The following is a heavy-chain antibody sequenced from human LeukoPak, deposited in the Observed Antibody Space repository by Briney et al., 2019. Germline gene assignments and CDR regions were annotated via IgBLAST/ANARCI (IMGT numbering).Heavy chain of an antibody. CDR2: IYPVGVT. J-gene: IGHJ6*03. CDR3: ARVQGDYFMDV. V-gene: IGHV4-38-2*01. D-gene: IGHD1-26*01. Sequence: SETPCLTRAVSHYSPTSGYYWAWIGQPPGKGLDWIGIIYPVGVTSYHPSLPSRVTISIDTSKNLFSLKLTSVTAADTAIYYCARVQGDYFMDVWGKGTTVSVSS. CDR1: HYSPTSGYY.